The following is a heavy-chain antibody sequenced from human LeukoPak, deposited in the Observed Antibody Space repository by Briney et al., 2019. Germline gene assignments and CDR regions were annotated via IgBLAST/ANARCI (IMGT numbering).Heavy chain of an antibody. CDR1: GYTFTSYY. CDR3: AIRIAGDAFDF. J-gene: IGHJ3*01. Sequence: GASVKVSCKASGYTFTSYYMHWVRQAPGQGLEWMGIINPSGGSTSYAQKFQGRVTMTRDTSTSTVYMELSSLRSEDTAVYYCAIRIAGDAFDFWGQGTMVTVSS. D-gene: IGHD6-13*01. V-gene: IGHV1-46*01. CDR2: INPSGGST.